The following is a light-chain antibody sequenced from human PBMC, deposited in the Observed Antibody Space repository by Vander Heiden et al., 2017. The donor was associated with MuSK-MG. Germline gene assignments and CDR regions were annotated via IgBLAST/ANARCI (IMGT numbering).Light chain of an antibody. Sequence: DIQMTQSPSSLSASVGDRVTITCRASQSISSYLNWYQQKPGKAPKLLIYAASSLQSAVPSRFSGSGSATDFTLRIIRLLPEDFATYYCRLSASNPPTFGQGTKLEIK. J-gene: IGKJ2*01. V-gene: IGKV1-39*01. CDR3: RLSASNPPT. CDR2: AAS. CDR1: QSISSY.